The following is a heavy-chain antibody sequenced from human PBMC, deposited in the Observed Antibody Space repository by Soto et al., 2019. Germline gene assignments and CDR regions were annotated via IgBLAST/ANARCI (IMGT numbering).Heavy chain of an antibody. D-gene: IGHD3-9*01. V-gene: IGHV4-31*03. CDR1: GGSISGGGYY. J-gene: IGHJ6*02. CDR3: ARDTPPSTGYEVAHFYGMDV. CDR2: IYYRGST. Sequence: PXETLSLTSSVSGGSISGGGYYWSWIRQLPGKVLEWIGYIYYRGSTVYNPSLESRLSMSLDTSKSQISLRLNSVTAADTAVYFCARDTPPSTGYEVAHFYGMDVWGQGTTVTVSS.